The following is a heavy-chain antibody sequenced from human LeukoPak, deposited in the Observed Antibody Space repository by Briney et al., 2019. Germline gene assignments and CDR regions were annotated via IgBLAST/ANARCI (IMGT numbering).Heavy chain of an antibody. CDR3: ARSVDIVATTPLDY. CDR2: IYYSGST. V-gene: IGHV4-59*01. Sequence: SETLSLTCTVSGGSISSYYWSWVRQPPGKGLEWIGYIYYSGSTNYNPSLKSRVTISVDTSKNQFSLKLSSVTAADTAVYYCARSVDIVATTPLDYWGQGTLVTVSS. CDR1: GGSISSYY. J-gene: IGHJ4*02. D-gene: IGHD5-12*01.